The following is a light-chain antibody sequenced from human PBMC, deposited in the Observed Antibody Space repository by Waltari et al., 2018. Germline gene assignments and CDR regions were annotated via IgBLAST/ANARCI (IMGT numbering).Light chain of an antibody. CDR2: EVT. CDR1: TSDVGIVNL. V-gene: IGLV2-23*02. J-gene: IGLJ3*02. CDR3: CSYRIGSTPGV. Sequence: SALTQPAPVSGSLGQSITISCSGSTSDVGIVNLVSWYQQFPGTVPKLIIYEVTKRPSGVSSRFSGSKSGNMASLTISGLQPEDEADYYCCSYRIGSTPGVFGGGTKVTVL.